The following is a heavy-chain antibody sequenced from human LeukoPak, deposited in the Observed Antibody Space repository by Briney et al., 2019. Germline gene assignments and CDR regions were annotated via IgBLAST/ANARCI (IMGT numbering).Heavy chain of an antibody. CDR1: GFTFSSYN. CDR2: ITSSSSHT. D-gene: IGHD2-15*01. CDR3: AREDCSGGTCYTGR. J-gene: IGHJ4*02. V-gene: IGHV3-21*01. Sequence: GGSLRLSCAASGFTFSSYNMNWVRQAPGKGLEWVSSITSSSSHTYYADSLKGRFTISRDNAKNSLYLQMNSLRAEDTAVYYCAREDCSGGTCYTGRWGQGTLVTVSS.